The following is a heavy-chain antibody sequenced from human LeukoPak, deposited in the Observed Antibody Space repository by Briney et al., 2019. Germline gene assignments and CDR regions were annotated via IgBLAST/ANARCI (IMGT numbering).Heavy chain of an antibody. V-gene: IGHV4-39*07. CDR1: GGSLSSSSYY. J-gene: IGHJ6*04. D-gene: IGHD4-11*01. Sequence: PSETLSLTCTVSGGSLSSSSYYWGWIRQPPGKGLEWIGSIYYSGSTYYNPSLKSRVTISVDRSKNQFSLKLSSVTAADTAVYYCARPRTRLTVTEMDVWGKGTTVTVSS. CDR2: IYYSGST. CDR3: ARPRTRLTVTEMDV.